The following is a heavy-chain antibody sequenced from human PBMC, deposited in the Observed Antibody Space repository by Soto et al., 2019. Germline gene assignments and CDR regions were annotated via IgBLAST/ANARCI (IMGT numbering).Heavy chain of an antibody. Sequence: GSLRISCAASRFTFSTYSINGVLQAPGKGLEWVSGISSSSRHIYYADSVKGRFTISRDNAKSSLFLQMNSLRAEDTAVYYCARYLGSGWTLDYWGQGTLVTVSS. D-gene: IGHD6-19*01. J-gene: IGHJ4*02. V-gene: IGHV3-21*01. CDR1: RFTFSTYS. CDR3: ARYLGSGWTLDY. CDR2: ISSSSRHI.